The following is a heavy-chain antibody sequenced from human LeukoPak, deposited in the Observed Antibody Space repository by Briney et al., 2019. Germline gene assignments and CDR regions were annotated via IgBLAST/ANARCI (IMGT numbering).Heavy chain of an antibody. J-gene: IGHJ4*02. V-gene: IGHV3-15*01. Sequence: GGSLRLSCAASGFTFCNAWMSWVPQAPGKGLEWGGRLKSKTDGGTTDYAARVKGRFTISRDDSKNTLYLQMNSLKTEDTAVYYCTTSYCSGGSCHLSGYWGQGTLVTVSS. D-gene: IGHD2-15*01. CDR1: GFTFCNAW. CDR3: TTSYCSGGSCHLSGY. CDR2: LKSKTDGGTT.